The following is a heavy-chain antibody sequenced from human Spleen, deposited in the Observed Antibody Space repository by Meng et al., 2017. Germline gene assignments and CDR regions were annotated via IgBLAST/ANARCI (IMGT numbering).Heavy chain of an antibody. J-gene: IGHJ5*02. D-gene: IGHD3-10*01. V-gene: IGHV1-3*01. CDR1: GYTFTSYY. CDR3: ARVHGSGSYYPNWFDP. Sequence: ASVKVSCKASGYTFTSYYMHWVRQAPGQRLEWMGWINAGNGNTKYSQKFQGRVTITRDTSASTAYMELSSLRSDDTAVYYCARVHGSGSYYPNWFDPWGQGTLVTVSS. CDR2: INAGNGNT.